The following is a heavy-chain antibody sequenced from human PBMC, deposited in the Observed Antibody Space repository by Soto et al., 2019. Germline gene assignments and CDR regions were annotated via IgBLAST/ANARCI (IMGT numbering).Heavy chain of an antibody. D-gene: IGHD3-3*01. V-gene: IGHV1-18*01. CDR3: AIDAGVSGALYY. J-gene: IGHJ4*02. CDR2: ISAYNGNT. CDR1: GYTFTSYG. Sequence: QVQLVQSGAEVKKPGASVKVSCKASGYTFTSYGISWVRQAPGQGLEWMGWISAYNGNTNYAQKLQGRVTMTTDTATSTGDMELRSLRSDDTAVYYCAIDAGVSGALYYWGQGTLVTVSS.